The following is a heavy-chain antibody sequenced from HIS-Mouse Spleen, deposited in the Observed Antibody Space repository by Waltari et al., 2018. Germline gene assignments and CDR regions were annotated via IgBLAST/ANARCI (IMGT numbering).Heavy chain of an antibody. D-gene: IGHD4-4*01. Sequence: QVQLVQSGAEVKKPGASVKVSCKASGYTSTSYDINWVRQATGQGLEWMGWMERNRGNTGYAQKVQGRVTMTRNTSISTAYMELSSLRSEDTAVYYCARGHDYSNYFDYWGQGTLVTVSS. CDR2: MERNRGNT. CDR3: ARGHDYSNYFDY. J-gene: IGHJ4*02. V-gene: IGHV1-8*02. CDR1: GYTSTSYD.